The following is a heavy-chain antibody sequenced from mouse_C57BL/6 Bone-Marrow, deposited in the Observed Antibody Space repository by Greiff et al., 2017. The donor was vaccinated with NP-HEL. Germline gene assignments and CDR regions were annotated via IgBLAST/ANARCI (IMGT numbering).Heavy chain of an antibody. CDR3: ARHGDYCGSSYGYFDV. V-gene: IGHV1-62-2*01. Sequence: QVHVKQSGAELVKPGASVKLSCKASGYTFTEYTIHWVKQRSGQGLEWIGWFYPGSGSIKYNEKFKDTATLTADKSSSTVYMDLSRLTSEDSAVYFCARHGDYCGSSYGYFDVWGTGTTVTVSS. J-gene: IGHJ1*03. CDR2: FYPGSGSI. CDR1: GYTFTEYT. D-gene: IGHD1-1*01.